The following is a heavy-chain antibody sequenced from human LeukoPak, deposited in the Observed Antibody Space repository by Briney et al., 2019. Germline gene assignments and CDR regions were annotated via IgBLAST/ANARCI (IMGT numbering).Heavy chain of an antibody. Sequence: GGSLRLSCAASGSTFSSYEMNWVRQAPGKGLEWVSYISSSGSTIYYADSVKGRFTISRDNAKNSLYLQMNSLRAEDTAVYYCARVRDDYDILTGYYMGPQPMDYWGQGTLVTVSS. CDR2: ISSSGSTI. CDR3: ARVRDDYDILTGYYMGPQPMDY. D-gene: IGHD3-9*01. V-gene: IGHV3-48*03. CDR1: GSTFSSYE. J-gene: IGHJ4*02.